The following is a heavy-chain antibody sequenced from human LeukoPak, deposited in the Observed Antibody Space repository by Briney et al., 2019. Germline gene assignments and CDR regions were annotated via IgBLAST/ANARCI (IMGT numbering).Heavy chain of an antibody. Sequence: ASVKVSCTASGGTFSSYAISWVRQAPGQGLEWMGRIIPILGIANYAQKFQGRVTITADKSTSTAYMELSSLRSEDTAVYYCARSRFGDYGMDVWGQGTTVTVSS. J-gene: IGHJ6*02. CDR2: IIPILGIA. CDR1: GGTFSSYA. D-gene: IGHD3-10*01. V-gene: IGHV1-69*04. CDR3: ARSRFGDYGMDV.